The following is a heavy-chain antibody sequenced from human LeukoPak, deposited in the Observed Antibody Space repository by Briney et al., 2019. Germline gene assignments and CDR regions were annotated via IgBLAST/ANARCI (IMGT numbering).Heavy chain of an antibody. V-gene: IGHV3-30*18. Sequence: GGSLRLSCAASGFTFSSYGMHWVRQAPGKGLEWVAVISYDGSNKYYADSVKGRFTISRDNSKNTLYLQMNSLRAEDTAVYYYAKGYDSSGYYPEYWGQGTLVTVSS. CDR1: GFTFSSYG. J-gene: IGHJ4*02. CDR2: ISYDGSNK. CDR3: AKGYDSSGYYPEY. D-gene: IGHD3-22*01.